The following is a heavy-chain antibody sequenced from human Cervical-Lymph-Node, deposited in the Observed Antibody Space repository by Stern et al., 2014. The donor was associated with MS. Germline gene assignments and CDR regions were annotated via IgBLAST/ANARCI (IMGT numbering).Heavy chain of an antibody. D-gene: IGHD6-13*01. V-gene: IGHV1-69*01. Sequence: QVQLGQSGAEVKKPGSSMKVSCKASGGTFSNIEISWVRQAPGQGPEWLGGISPLFGTTNYVQKVQGRVTITADESTSTVKMELSSLRSEDTAVYYCVRDQGGIADSWGQGTLVTVSS. CDR3: VRDQGGIADS. CDR1: GGTFSNIE. J-gene: IGHJ5*01. CDR2: ISPLFGTT.